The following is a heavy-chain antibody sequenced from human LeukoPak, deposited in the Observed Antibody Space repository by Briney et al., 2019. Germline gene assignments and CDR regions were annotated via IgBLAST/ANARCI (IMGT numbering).Heavy chain of an antibody. CDR1: GFTFDDYG. D-gene: IGHD6-13*01. J-gene: IGHJ5*02. CDR2: INWNDGST. V-gene: IGHV3-20*04. Sequence: GGSLRLSCAASGFTFDDYGMSWVRQAPGKGLEWVSGINWNDGSTGYADSVKGRFTISRDNAKNSLYLQMNSLRAEDTALYYCARDYSSSWYNWFDPWGQGTLVTVSS. CDR3: ARDYSSSWYNWFDP.